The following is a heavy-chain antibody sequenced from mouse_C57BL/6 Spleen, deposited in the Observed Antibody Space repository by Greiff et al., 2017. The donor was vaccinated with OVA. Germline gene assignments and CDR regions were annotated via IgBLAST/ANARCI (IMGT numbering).Heavy chain of an antibody. CDR2: IHPNSGST. D-gene: IGHD2-5*01. J-gene: IGHJ2*01. CDR3: ARRSYYSNYVDY. V-gene: IGHV1-64*01. Sequence: QVQLKQPGAELVKPGASVKLSCKASGYTFTSYWMHWVKQRPGQGLEWIGMIHPNSGSTNYNEKFKSKATLTVDKSSSTAYMQLSSLTSEDSAVYYCARRSYYSNYVDYWGQGTTLTVSS. CDR1: GYTFTSYW.